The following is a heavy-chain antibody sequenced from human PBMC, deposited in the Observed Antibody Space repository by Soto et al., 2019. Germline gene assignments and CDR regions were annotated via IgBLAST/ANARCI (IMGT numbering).Heavy chain of an antibody. CDR3: ARLGFVGEGDF. J-gene: IGHJ4*02. V-gene: IGHV3-74*01. Sequence: EVQLAESGGGLIQPGGSLRLSCATSGFTFSRYWIHWVRQAPGEGLVWVSRISGDGVHTDYAESVKGRFTVSRDIAKSTGYLQMNNLRAEETAIYCCARLGFVGEGDFWGQGILVTVSS. D-gene: IGHD3-16*01. CDR1: GFTFSRYW. CDR2: ISGDGVHT.